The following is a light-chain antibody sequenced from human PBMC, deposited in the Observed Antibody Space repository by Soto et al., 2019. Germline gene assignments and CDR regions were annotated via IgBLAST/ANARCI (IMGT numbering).Light chain of an antibody. CDR1: QSIDRW. CDR2: KTS. V-gene: IGKV1-5*03. CDR3: QQYKSFSLT. Sequence: DIQMTQTPSTLSASVGDRVTITCRASQSIDRWLAWYQQKPGKAPKLLIYKTSNLESGVPSRFSGSGSGTEFSLTISSLQPDDFATYYCQQYKSFSLTFGGGTRVEVK. J-gene: IGKJ4*01.